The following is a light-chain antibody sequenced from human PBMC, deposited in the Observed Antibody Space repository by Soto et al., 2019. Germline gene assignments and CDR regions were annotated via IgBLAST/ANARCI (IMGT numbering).Light chain of an antibody. Sequence: DIQMTQSPSTLSASVGDRVTITCRASQSISSWLAWYQQKPGKAPKLLIYKASSLESGVPSRFSGSGSGTEFTLTISSLQPDDFATYYCQQYNRYPTLGGGTKVDIK. CDR3: QQYNRYPT. V-gene: IGKV1-5*03. CDR1: QSISSW. CDR2: KAS. J-gene: IGKJ4*01.